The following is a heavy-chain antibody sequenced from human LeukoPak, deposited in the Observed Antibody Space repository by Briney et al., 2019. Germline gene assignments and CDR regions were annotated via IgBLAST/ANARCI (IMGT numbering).Heavy chain of an antibody. CDR3: ARVGSYYYDSSGYDITHAFDI. CDR2: ISSSSSTI. CDR1: GFTFSSYS. V-gene: IGHV3-48*02. J-gene: IGHJ3*02. Sequence: GGSLRLSCAASGFTFSSYSMNWVRQAPGKGLEWVSYISSSSSTIYYADSVRGRFTISRDNARNSLYLQMNSLRDEDTAVYYCARVGSYYYDSSGYDITHAFDIWGQGTMVTVSS. D-gene: IGHD3-22*01.